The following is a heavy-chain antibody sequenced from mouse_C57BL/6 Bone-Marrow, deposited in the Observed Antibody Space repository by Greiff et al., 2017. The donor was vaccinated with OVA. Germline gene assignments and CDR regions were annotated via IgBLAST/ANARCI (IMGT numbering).Heavy chain of an antibody. CDR2: ISDGGSYT. CDR3: AREGLRWFAY. D-gene: IGHD3-1*01. V-gene: IGHV5-4*01. Sequence: EVHLVESGGGLVKPGGSLKLSCAASGFTFSSYAMSWVSQTPEKRLEWVATISDGGSYTTYPDNVKGRFTISRDNAKNNLYLQMSHLKSEDTAMYYCAREGLRWFAYWGQGTLVTVSA. CDR1: GFTFSSYA. J-gene: IGHJ3*01.